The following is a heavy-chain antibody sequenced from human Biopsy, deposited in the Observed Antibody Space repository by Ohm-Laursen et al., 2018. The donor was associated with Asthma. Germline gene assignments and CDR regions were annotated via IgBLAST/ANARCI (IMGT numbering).Heavy chain of an antibody. CDR3: ASQSSGPDFWSGYYYFDY. J-gene: IGHJ4*02. CDR2: INPNSGAT. CDR1: GYPFIGYH. D-gene: IGHD3-3*01. V-gene: IGHV1-2*06. Sequence: GATVKISCKASGYPFIGYHIHWMRQAPGQGLEWMGRINPNSGATNYAQKFQGRVTMTRDTSISTAYMEVSRLRSDDTAVYYCASQSSGPDFWSGYYYFDYWGQGTLVTVSS.